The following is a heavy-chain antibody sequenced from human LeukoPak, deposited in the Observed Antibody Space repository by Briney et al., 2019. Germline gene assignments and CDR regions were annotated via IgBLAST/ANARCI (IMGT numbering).Heavy chain of an antibody. V-gene: IGHV1-69*13. Sequence: SVKVSCKASGGTFSNFAVSWVRQAPGQGLEWMGGIIPIFGSTIYAQQSQDRVTIIADEPTGTVYMELSSLRPEDTAVYYCARENCSRTNCYTRYYYGVDVWGQGTTVTVSS. CDR3: ARENCSRTNCYTRYYYGVDV. CDR1: GGTFSNFA. J-gene: IGHJ6*02. D-gene: IGHD2-2*02. CDR2: IIPIFGST.